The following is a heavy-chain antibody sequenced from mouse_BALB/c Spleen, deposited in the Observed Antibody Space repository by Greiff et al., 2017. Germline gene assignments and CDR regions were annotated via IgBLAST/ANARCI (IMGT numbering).Heavy chain of an antibody. D-gene: IGHD3-1*01. J-gene: IGHJ3*01. CDR2: ISSGGSYT. Sequence: EVQVVESGGGLVKPGGSLKLSCAASGFTFSSYAMSWVRQSPEKRLEWVAEISSGGSYTYYPDTVTGRFTISRDNAKNTLYLEMSSLRSEDTAMYYCARDRAAAYWGQGTLVTVSA. CDR3: ARDRAAAY. CDR1: GFTFSSYA. V-gene: IGHV5-9-4*01.